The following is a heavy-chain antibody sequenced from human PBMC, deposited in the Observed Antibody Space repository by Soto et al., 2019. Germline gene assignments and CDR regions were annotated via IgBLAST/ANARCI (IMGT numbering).Heavy chain of an antibody. CDR1: GFTFSSYS. J-gene: IGHJ6*02. V-gene: IGHV3-21*01. Sequence: PGGSLRLSCAASGFTFSSYSMDWVRQAPGKGLEWVSSISSSSSYIYYADSVKGRFTISRDNAKNSLYLQMNSLRAEDTAVYYWAREERSAYCGYDCYERGFAMDVWGQGTTVTVSS. CDR3: AREERSAYCGYDCYERGFAMDV. D-gene: IGHD2-21*02. CDR2: ISSSSSYI.